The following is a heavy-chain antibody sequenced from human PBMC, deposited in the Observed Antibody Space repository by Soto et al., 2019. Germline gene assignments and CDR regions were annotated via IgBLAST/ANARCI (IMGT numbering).Heavy chain of an antibody. CDR2: IVPNVGTV. CDR3: ARRDTSGFLRYFDN. J-gene: IGHJ4*02. Sequence: SVKVSCKASGGTLSSFINYPINWVRRAPGQGLEWMGGIVPNVGTVNYAQKFQGRVTITADKSTGTAYMEVSSLRSEDTALYYRARRDTSGFLRYFDNWGQGALVTVSS. CDR1: GGTLSSFINYP. D-gene: IGHD3-3*01. V-gene: IGHV1-69*06.